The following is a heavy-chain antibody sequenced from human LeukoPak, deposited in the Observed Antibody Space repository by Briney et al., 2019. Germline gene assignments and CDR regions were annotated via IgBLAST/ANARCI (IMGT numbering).Heavy chain of an antibody. Sequence: GASVKVSCKASGYTFTGYYMHWVRQAPGQGLEWMGWINPNSGGTNFAQKFQGRVTMTRDTSISTAYMELSRLRSDDTAVYYCARDDPYSSPGHWWGQGTLVTVSS. J-gene: IGHJ4*02. CDR2: INPNSGGT. CDR1: GYTFTGYY. V-gene: IGHV1-2*02. D-gene: IGHD4-11*01. CDR3: ARDDPYSSPGHW.